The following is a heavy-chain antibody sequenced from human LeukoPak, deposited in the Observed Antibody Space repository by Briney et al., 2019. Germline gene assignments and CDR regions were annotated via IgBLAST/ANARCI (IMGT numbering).Heavy chain of an antibody. V-gene: IGHV1-18*01. J-gene: IGHJ6*02. D-gene: IGHD3-22*01. CDR1: GYTFTSDG. CDR3: ARTPGMVVVKTFYCMDV. CDR2: IGTYKGNT. Sequence: GASVKVSCKTSGYTFTSDGISWVRQAPGQGLEWMGWIGTYKGNTNYAQMFQGGVTMTTDTSTSTAYMELKNLRSDDTAVYYCARTPGMVVVKTFYCMDVWGQGTTVTVSS.